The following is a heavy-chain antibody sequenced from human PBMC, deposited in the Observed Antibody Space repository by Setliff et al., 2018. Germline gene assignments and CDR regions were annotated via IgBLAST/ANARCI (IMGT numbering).Heavy chain of an antibody. Sequence: TSETLSLTCAVYGGSFSGYYWSWIRQPPGKGLEWIGEIIHSGSTNYNPSLKSRVTISMDTSKNQFSLKVSSVTAADTAVYYCARSVSRREKFLLDYWGQGALVTVSS. CDR2: IIHSGST. CDR1: GGSFSGYY. V-gene: IGHV4-34*12. CDR3: ARSVSRREKFLLDY. J-gene: IGHJ4*02.